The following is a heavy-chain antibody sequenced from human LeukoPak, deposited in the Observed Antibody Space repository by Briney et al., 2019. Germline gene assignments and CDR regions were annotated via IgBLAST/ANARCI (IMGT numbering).Heavy chain of an antibody. CDR2: IYSGGDT. CDR3: AREGDTYGYGHGQNEY. J-gene: IGHJ4*02. V-gene: IGHV3-53*05. CDR1: GFTVSSNY. Sequence: GGSLRLSCAASGFTVSSNYMSWVRQAPGKGLEWVSVIYSGGDTYYADSVKGRFTISRDNSKNTLYLQMNSLRAEDTAVYYCAREGDTYGYGHGQNEYWGQGILVTVSS. D-gene: IGHD5-18*01.